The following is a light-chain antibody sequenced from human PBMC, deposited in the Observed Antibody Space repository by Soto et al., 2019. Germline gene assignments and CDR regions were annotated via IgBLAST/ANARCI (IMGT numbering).Light chain of an antibody. J-gene: IGKJ1*01. CDR3: QQYDSTTRT. V-gene: IGKV3-20*01. CDR2: GAS. Sequence: EIALTNSPGTLSPSPGYRATLSCRSSQSVSSSYLAWYQQKPGQAPRLLIYGASSRATGVPDRFSGSGSGTDFTLTISRLEPEDFAVYYCQQYDSTTRTFGQGTKVDIK. CDR1: QSVSSSY.